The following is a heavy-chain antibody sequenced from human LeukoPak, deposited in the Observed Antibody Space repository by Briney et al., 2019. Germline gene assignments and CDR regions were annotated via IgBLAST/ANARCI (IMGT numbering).Heavy chain of an antibody. CDR2: IYPADSDT. D-gene: IGHD3-22*01. CDR1: GYSFTTYW. Sequence: GESLKISCKGSGYSFTTYWIGWVRQMPGKGLEWMGIIYPADSDTTYSPSFQGQVTISADKSISTAYLHWSSLKASDTATYYCARPTDYYDGSGPYGFDIWGQGTMVTVSS. J-gene: IGHJ3*02. V-gene: IGHV5-51*01. CDR3: ARPTDYYDGSGPYGFDI.